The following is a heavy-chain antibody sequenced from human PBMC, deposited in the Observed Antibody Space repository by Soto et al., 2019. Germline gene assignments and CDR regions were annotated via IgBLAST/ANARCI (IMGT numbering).Heavy chain of an antibody. CDR2: IYTGGMT. CDR3: ARAQVLRFLEWFPDY. CDR1: GFTVSSNY. D-gene: IGHD3-3*01. Sequence: GGSLRLSCAASGFTVSSNYMSWVRQAPGRGLEWVALIYTGGMTYYADSLRGRFTISRDDSTNTLYLQMNSLRVDDTAVYHCARAQVLRFLEWFPDYWGQGTLVTVSS. V-gene: IGHV3-53*01. J-gene: IGHJ4*02.